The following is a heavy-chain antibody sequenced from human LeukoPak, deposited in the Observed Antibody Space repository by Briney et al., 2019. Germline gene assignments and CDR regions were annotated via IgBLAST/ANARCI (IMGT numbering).Heavy chain of an antibody. CDR3: ARVPVSGPGARFDY. CDR1: EYTFTGYY. J-gene: IGHJ4*02. D-gene: IGHD4-11*01. CDR2: ISAYNVNT. Sequence: ASVKVSCKASEYTFTGYYMNWVRQAPGQGLEWMGWISAYNVNTNDAQKLQGRVTMTTDTSTTTAYMELRSLRSDNTAVYYCARVPVSGPGARFDYWGQGTLVTVSS. V-gene: IGHV1-18*04.